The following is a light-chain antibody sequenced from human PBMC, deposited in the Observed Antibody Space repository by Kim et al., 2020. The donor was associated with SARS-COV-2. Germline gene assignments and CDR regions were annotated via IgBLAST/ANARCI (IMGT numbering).Light chain of an antibody. CDR1: ENTDRW. CDR3: QQYLSTSPSVS. Sequence: GGDRVNFKCRASENTDRWLAWYEQEAGQAPKLLIYYASSLESGVPARLSGSGSGTEYALTLSRLQPDDFATYFGQQYLSTSPSVSFGGETKVDI. CDR2: YAS. V-gene: IGKV1-5*01. J-gene: IGKJ4*01.